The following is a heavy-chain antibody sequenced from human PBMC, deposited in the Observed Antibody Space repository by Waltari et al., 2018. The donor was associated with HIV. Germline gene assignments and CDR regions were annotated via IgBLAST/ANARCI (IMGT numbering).Heavy chain of an antibody. CDR3: ARGGAVASNWFDP. V-gene: IGHV3-20*04. J-gene: IGHJ5*02. CDR1: GCGFDVVG. Sequence: EVQLVESGGRVVRPGGSLRLSCAAPGCGFDVVGMTWVRQVPGKGLEWVSTINFNGAWTGYADSVKGRFIISRDNSKNFVYLEMNNLSGEDTALYYCARGGAVASNWFDPWGQGTLVTVSS. D-gene: IGHD6-19*01. CDR2: INFNGAWT.